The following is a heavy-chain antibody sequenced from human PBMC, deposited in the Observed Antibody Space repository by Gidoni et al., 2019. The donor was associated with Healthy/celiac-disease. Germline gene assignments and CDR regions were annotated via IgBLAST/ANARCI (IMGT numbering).Heavy chain of an antibody. CDR3: AKGDVYCSGGSCYRTMGIDY. Sequence: QVQLVESGGGVVQPGRSLRLSCAASGFTFSSYGMHWVRQAPGKGLEWVAVISYDGSNKYYADSVKGRFTISRDNSKNTLYLQMNSLRAEDTAVYYCAKGDVYCSGGSCYRTMGIDYWGQGTLVTVSS. J-gene: IGHJ4*02. V-gene: IGHV3-30*18. CDR1: GFTFSSYG. CDR2: ISYDGSNK. D-gene: IGHD2-15*01.